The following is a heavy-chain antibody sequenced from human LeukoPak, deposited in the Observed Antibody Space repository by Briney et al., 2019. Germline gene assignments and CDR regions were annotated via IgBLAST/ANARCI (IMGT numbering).Heavy chain of an antibody. CDR3: VKDAGFRTEY. Sequence: GGSLRLSCAASGFTVSSNYMSWVRQAPGQGLEWVSILYSGGGTSYANAVKGRFTISRDNSRNTLFLQMNSLRAEDTAVYYCVKDAGFRTEYWGQGTLVTVSS. CDR2: LYSGGGT. D-gene: IGHD3-10*01. V-gene: IGHV3-66*01. J-gene: IGHJ4*02. CDR1: GFTVSSNY.